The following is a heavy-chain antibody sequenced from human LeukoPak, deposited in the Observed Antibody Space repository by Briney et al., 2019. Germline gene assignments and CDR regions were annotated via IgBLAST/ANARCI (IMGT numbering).Heavy chain of an antibody. J-gene: IGHJ4*02. CDR3: ARVLWPHSSNWYGDY. V-gene: IGHV1-2*02. CDR1: GYTFTAYY. CDR2: INPNSGGT. D-gene: IGHD6-13*01. Sequence: EASVKVSCKASGYTFTAYYIHWVRQAPGQGLEWMGWINPNSGGTNYAQKFQGRVTMTRDTSISTAYMELSRLRSDDTAVYYCARVLWPHSSNWYGDYWGQGTLVTVSS.